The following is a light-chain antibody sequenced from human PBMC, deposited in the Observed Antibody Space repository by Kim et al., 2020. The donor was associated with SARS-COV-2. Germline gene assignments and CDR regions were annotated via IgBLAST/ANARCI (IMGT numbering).Light chain of an antibody. CDR3: QQYGSSPLT. CDR2: GAS. J-gene: IGKJ4*01. CDR1: QSVSSSY. Sequence: PPGERATLSCRARQSVSSSYLAWYQQKPGQAPRLLIYGASSRATGIPDRFSGSGSGTDFTLTISRLEPEDFAVYYCQQYGSSPLTFGGGTKVDIK. V-gene: IGKV3-20*01.